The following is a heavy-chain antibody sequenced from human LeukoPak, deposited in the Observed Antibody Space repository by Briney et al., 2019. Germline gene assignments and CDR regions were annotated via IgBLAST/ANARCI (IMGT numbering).Heavy chain of an antibody. CDR3: AKESLAVLQTYHYASGKYFGGNV. Sequence: PGGSLRLSCAAAGFTFSSYGMSWVSQAPGNGLEWVSGISGSGGTPDYRDSVRGRFIISRDNSKNMLFLIMNSLRADDTAVYYCAKESLAVLQTYHYASGKYFGGNVWGQGTMVTVSS. V-gene: IGHV3-23*01. CDR2: ISGSGGTP. J-gene: IGHJ4*02. D-gene: IGHD3-10*01. CDR1: GFTFSSYG.